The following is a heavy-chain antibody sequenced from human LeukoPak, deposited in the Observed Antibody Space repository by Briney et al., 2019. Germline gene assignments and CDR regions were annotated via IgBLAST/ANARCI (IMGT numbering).Heavy chain of an antibody. V-gene: IGHV3-23*01. CDR3: AKDLDTAMVTSYFDY. CDR2: TSGSGGST. Sequence: GGSLRLSCAASGFTFSSYAMSWVRQAPGKGLEWVSATSGSGGSTYYADSVKGRFTISRDNSKNTLYLQMNSLRAEDTAVYYCAKDLDTAMVTSYFDYWGQGTLVTVSS. J-gene: IGHJ4*02. D-gene: IGHD5-18*01. CDR1: GFTFSSYA.